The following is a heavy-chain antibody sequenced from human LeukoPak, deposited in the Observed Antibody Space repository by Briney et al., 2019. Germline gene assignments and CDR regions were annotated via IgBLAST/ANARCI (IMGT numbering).Heavy chain of an antibody. CDR3: MSYYYETNRGWYLGF. CDR1: GGSITTSSYY. CDR2: ISYSGTT. V-gene: IGHV4-39*01. J-gene: IGHJ2*01. D-gene: IGHD3-22*01. Sequence: SETLSLTCTVSGGSITTSSYYWGWIRQSPGKGLEWIGSISYSGTTYYNPSLRSRVTISVDTSKKQFSLKLSAVTATDTAVYFCMSYYYETNRGWYLGFWGRGTLVTVSS.